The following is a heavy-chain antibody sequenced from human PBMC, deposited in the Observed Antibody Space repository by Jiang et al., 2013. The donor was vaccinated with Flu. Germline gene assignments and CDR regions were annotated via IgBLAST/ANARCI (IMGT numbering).Heavy chain of an antibody. V-gene: IGHV6-1*01. J-gene: IGHJ3*02. CDR1: A. CDR3: ARGNYPSHDAFDI. D-gene: IGHD1-7*01. Sequence: AWNWIRQSPSRGLEWLGRTYYRSKWYNDYAVSVKSRITINPDTSKNQFSLQLNSVTPEDTAVYYCARGNYPSHDAFDIWGQGTMVTVSS. CDR2: TYYRSKWYN.